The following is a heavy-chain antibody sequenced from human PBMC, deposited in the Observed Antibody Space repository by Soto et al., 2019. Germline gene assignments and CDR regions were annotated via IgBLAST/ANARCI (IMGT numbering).Heavy chain of an antibody. CDR2: IYYSGST. V-gene: IGHV4-31*03. CDR1: GGSISSGGYY. D-gene: IGHD1-1*01. Sequence: QVQLQESGPGLVKPSQTLSLTCTVSGGSISSGGYYWRWIRQHPGKGLEWIGYIYYSGSTYYNPSLKSRVTISVDTSKNQFSLKLSSVTAADTAVYYCAREGRNWKGWGMDVWGQGTTVTVSS. CDR3: AREGRNWKGWGMDV. J-gene: IGHJ6*02.